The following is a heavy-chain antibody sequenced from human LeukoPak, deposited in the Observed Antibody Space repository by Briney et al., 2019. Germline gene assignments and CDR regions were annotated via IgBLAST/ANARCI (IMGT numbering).Heavy chain of an antibody. CDR3: ARDPYSGSYGAYYYYYMDV. CDR1: GGSISSYY. J-gene: IGHJ6*03. CDR2: IYYSGSA. V-gene: IGHV4-59*01. Sequence: PSETLSLTCTVSGGSISSYYWSWIRQPPGKGLEWIGYIYYSGSANYNPSLKSRVTISVDTSKNQFSLKLNSVTAADTAVYYCARDPYSGSYGAYYYYYMDVWGKGTTVTISS. D-gene: IGHD1-26*01.